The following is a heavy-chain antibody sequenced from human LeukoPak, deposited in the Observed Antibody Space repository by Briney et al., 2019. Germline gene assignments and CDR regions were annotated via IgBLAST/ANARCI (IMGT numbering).Heavy chain of an antibody. D-gene: IGHD3-3*01. Sequence: SETLSLTCTVSGVSINNDDYYWTWVRQEPGKGLEWIGHIYYSGSTYYNPSLKSRVTISVDTSKNQFSLKLSSVTAADTAVYYCARRTIFGNFDYWGQGTLVTVSS. CDR1: GVSINNDDYY. CDR3: ARRTIFGNFDY. V-gene: IGHV4-39*01. CDR2: IYYSGST. J-gene: IGHJ4*02.